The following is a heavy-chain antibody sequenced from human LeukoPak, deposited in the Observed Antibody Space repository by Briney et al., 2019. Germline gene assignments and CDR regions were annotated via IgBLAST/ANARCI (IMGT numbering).Heavy chain of an antibody. CDR3: AREGRVAVARRYAFDI. CDR1: GHSISSGYY. Sequence: SETLSLTCAVSGHSISSGYYWGWIRQPPGKGLGWIGSIYHSGSTYYNPSLKSRVTISVDTSKNQFSLKLSSVTAADTAVYYCAREGRVAVARRYAFDIWGQGTMVTVSS. J-gene: IGHJ3*02. V-gene: IGHV4-38-2*02. D-gene: IGHD6-19*01. CDR2: IYHSGST.